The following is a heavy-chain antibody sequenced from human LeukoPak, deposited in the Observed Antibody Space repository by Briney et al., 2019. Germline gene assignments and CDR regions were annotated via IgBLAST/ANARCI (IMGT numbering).Heavy chain of an antibody. V-gene: IGHV5-51*01. CDR3: ARHFAVPAAIDYYYYYYMDV. Sequence: GESLKISCKGSGYSFTSYWIGWVRQMPGKGLEWMGIIYPGDSDTRYSPSFQGRVTISADKSISTAYLQWSSLKASDTAMYYCARHFAVPAAIDYYYYYYMDVWGKGTTVTVSS. CDR1: GYSFTSYW. D-gene: IGHD2-2*01. J-gene: IGHJ6*03. CDR2: IYPGDSDT.